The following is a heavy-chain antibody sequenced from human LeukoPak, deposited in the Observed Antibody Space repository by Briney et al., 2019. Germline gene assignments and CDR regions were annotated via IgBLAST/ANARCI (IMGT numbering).Heavy chain of an antibody. CDR3: ARVRGYRSSPYYFDY. CDR2: INPNSGGT. V-gene: IGHV1-2*02. J-gene: IGHJ4*02. CDR1: GYTFTGYY. Sequence: ASVKVSCKASGYTFTGYYMHWVRQAPGQGLEWMGWINPNSGGTNYAQKFQGRVTMTRDTSISTAYMELSRLRSDATAVYYCARVRGYRSSPYYFDYWGQGTLVTVSS. D-gene: IGHD6-13*01.